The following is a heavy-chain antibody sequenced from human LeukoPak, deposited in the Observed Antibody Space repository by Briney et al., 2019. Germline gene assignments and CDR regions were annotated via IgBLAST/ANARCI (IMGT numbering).Heavy chain of an antibody. CDR1: GGSISSSTYF. CDR3: ARGNYEIAMDV. D-gene: IGHD4-11*01. V-gene: IGHV4-39*01. CDR2: VSYGGST. J-gene: IGHJ6*02. Sequence: SETLSLTCTVSGGSISSSTYFWGWIRQPPGMGLEWIGGVSYGGSTHYNPSLKSRVNISGDTSKNQFSLKLSSVTAADTAVYYCARGNYEIAMDVWGQGTTVTVSS.